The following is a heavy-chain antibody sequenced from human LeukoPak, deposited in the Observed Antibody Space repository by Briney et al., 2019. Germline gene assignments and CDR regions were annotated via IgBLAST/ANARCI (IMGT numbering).Heavy chain of an antibody. CDR1: GFTFSNYW. Sequence: GGSLRLSCAASGFTFSNYWMSWVRQAPGSGLEWVANIKQDGSEKYYVDSVKGRFTISRDNAKNSLYLQMNSLIDEDTAVYYCASLGAGSGYYDYWGHGTLVTVSS. V-gene: IGHV3-7*01. CDR3: ASLGAGSGYYDY. J-gene: IGHJ4*01. D-gene: IGHD3-22*01. CDR2: IKQDGSEK.